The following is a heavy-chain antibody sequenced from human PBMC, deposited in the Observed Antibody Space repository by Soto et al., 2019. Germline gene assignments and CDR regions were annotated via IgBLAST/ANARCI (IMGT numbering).Heavy chain of an antibody. D-gene: IGHD2-21*02. J-gene: IGHJ6*02. CDR2: VNPSGGRT. CDR3: ARGDEPTYCGGDWYSSYFGLDV. CDR1: GFSLSNYY. V-gene: IGHV1-46*01. Sequence: QVQLVQSGAEVKKPGASVKVSCRASGFSLSNYYIHWVRQAPGQGPEWMGMVNPSGGRTTYAQRFQGRLTMTSDTSTSTLYMELSSLRSEDTASYHCARGDEPTYCGGDWYSSYFGLDVWGQGTTVTVSS.